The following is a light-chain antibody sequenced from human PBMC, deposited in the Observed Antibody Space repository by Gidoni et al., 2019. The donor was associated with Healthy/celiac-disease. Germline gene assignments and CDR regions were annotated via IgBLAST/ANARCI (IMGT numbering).Light chain of an antibody. CDR1: KLGDKY. CDR3: QAWDSSTVV. CDR2: QDS. V-gene: IGLV3-1*01. J-gene: IGLJ2*01. Sequence: YELTQPPSVTVSPGQTASITCSGDKLGDKYACWYQQKPGQSPVLVIYQDSKRPSGIPERFSGSNSGNTATLPISGTQAMDEADYYCQAWDSSTVVFGGGTKLTVL.